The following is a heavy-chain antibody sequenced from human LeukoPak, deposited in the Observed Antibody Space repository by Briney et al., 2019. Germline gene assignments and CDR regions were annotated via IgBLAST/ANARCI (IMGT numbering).Heavy chain of an antibody. Sequence: GGSLRLSCAASGFTVSSNYMSWVRQAPGKGLEWGSVIYSGGSTYYADSVKGRFTISGDNSKNTLYLQMNSLRAEDTAVYYCARDLRPDGYWTLDSWGQGTLVTVSS. V-gene: IGHV3-66*02. CDR2: IYSGGST. CDR1: GFTVSSNY. D-gene: IGHD5-18*01. J-gene: IGHJ5*01. CDR3: ARDLRPDGYWTLDS.